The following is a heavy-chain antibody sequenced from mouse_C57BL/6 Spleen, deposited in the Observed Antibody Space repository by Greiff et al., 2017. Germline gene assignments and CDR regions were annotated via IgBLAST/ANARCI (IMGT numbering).Heavy chain of an antibody. J-gene: IGHJ1*03. Sequence: QVQLQQPGAELVKPGASVKLSCKASGYTFTSYWMHWVKQRPGQGLEWIGLIHPNSGSTNYNEKFKSKATLTVDKSSSTAYMQLSSLTSEDSAVXYCASTYYYGSHWYFDVWGTGTTVTVSS. CDR1: GYTFTSYW. CDR2: IHPNSGST. V-gene: IGHV1-64*01. D-gene: IGHD1-1*01. CDR3: ASTYYYGSHWYFDV.